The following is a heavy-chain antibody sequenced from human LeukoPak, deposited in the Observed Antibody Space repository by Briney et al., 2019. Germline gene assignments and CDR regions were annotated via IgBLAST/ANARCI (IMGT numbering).Heavy chain of an antibody. D-gene: IGHD4-17*01. CDR2: IYSGGTT. CDR1: GFTVGASY. Sequence: GGSLRLSCVASGFTVGASYMSWVRQAPGKGLEWVTAIYSGGTTYYADSVKGRFTISRGNSQNTVYLQMDSLRVEDTAVYFCARQPSATTTFDSWGQGTLVTVSS. V-gene: IGHV3-66*04. J-gene: IGHJ4*02. CDR3: ARQPSATTTFDS.